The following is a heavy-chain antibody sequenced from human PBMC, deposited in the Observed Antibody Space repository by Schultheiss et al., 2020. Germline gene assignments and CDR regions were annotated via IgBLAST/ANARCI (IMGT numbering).Heavy chain of an antibody. CDR2: IYYSGST. V-gene: IGHV4-59*12. Sequence: SETLSLTCTVSGGSISSYYWSWIRQPPGKGLELIGYIYYSGSTNYNPSLKRRVTISVDTSKNQFSLKLSSVTAADTAVYYCARRVYDSSGYYDYWGQGTLVTVSS. CDR3: ARRVYDSSGYYDY. J-gene: IGHJ4*02. CDR1: GGSISSYY. D-gene: IGHD3-22*01.